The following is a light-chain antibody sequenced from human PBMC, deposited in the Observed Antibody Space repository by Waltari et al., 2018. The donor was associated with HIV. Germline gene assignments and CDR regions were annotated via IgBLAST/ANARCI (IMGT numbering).Light chain of an antibody. CDR2: EVS. CDR3: SSYAGSWV. J-gene: IGLJ3*02. V-gene: IGLV2-8*01. Sequence: QSALTQSPSASGSPGQSVTISCTGTSSDVGGYYYVSWYQQHPGKAPKLMIYEVSKRPSGVPDRFSGSKSGNTASLTVSGLQAEDEADYYCSSYAGSWVFGGGTKLTVL. CDR1: SSDVGGYYY.